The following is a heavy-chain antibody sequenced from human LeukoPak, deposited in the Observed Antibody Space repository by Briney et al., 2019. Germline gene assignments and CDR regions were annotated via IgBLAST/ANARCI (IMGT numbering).Heavy chain of an antibody. CDR3: ARELELRLGVEVYYYYGMDV. CDR2: ISYDGSNK. V-gene: IGHV3-30-3*01. CDR1: GFTFSSYA. D-gene: IGHD1-7*01. Sequence: PGRSLRLSCAASGFTFSSYAMHWVRRAPGKGLEWVAVISYDGSNKYYADSVKGRFTISRDNSKNTLYLQMNSLRAEDTAVYYCARELELRLGVEVYYYYGMDVWGQGTTVTVSS. J-gene: IGHJ6*02.